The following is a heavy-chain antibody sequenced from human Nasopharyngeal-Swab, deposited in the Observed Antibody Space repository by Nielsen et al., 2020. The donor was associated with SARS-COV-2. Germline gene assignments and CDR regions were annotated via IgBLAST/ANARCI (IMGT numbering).Heavy chain of an antibody. CDR3: AKDWGARELDY. V-gene: IGHV3-23*01. D-gene: IGHD3-16*01. Sequence: GESLKISCAASGFTFSSYAMSWVRQAPGKGLEWVSAISGSGGSTYYADSVKGRFTISRDNSKNTLYLQMNSLRAEDTAVYYCAKDWGARELDYWGQGTLVTVSS. CDR2: ISGSGGST. CDR1: GFTFSSYA. J-gene: IGHJ4*02.